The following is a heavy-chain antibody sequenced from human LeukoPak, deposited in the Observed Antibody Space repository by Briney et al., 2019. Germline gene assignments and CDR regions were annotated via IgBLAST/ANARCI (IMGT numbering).Heavy chain of an antibody. CDR1: GFTFSSYS. J-gene: IGHJ4*02. CDR3: ARVDDRWFGESSAFDY. CDR2: ISSSSSYI. D-gene: IGHD3-10*01. Sequence: GGSLRLSCAASGFTFSSYSMNWVRQAPGKGLEWVSSISSSSSYIYYADSVKGRFTISRDNAKNSLYLQMNSLRAEDTAVYYCARVDDRWFGESSAFDYWGQGTLVTVSS. V-gene: IGHV3-21*01.